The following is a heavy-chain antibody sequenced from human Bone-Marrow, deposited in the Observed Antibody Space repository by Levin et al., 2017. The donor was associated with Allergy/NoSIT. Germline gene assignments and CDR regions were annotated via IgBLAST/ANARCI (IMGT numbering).Heavy chain of an antibody. V-gene: IGHV3-33*01. Sequence: PGGSLRLSCAASGFTFSSYNMHWVRQPPGKGLEWVALIWYDGSNEYYGDSVKGRFTISRDNSKNTLYLQMNGLRADDTAVYYCARELSGFSFDYWGQGTLVTVSS. J-gene: IGHJ4*02. CDR3: ARELSGFSFDY. D-gene: IGHD5-18*01. CDR1: GFTFSSYN. CDR2: IWYDGSNE.